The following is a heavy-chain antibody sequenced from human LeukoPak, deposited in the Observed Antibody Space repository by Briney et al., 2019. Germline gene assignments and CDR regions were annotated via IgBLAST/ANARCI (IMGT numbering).Heavy chain of an antibody. CDR2: IYYSGST. V-gene: IGHV4-59*01. CDR3: ARDLIYYDSSGYHNDAFDI. D-gene: IGHD3-22*01. CDR1: GGSISGYY. J-gene: IGHJ3*02. Sequence: SETLSLTCTVSGGSISGYYWTWIRQPPGKGLEWIGYIYYSGSTNYNSSLKSRVTISVDTSKNQFSLKLSSVTAADTAVYYCARDLIYYDSSGYHNDAFDIWGQGTMVTVSS.